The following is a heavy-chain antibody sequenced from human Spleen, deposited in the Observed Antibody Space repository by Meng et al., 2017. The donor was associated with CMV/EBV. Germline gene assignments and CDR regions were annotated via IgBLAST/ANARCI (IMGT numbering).Heavy chain of an antibody. D-gene: IGHD1-14*01. CDR3: ARAVIPINVGSYYYYYGMDV. Sequence: GESLKISCAASGFTFSSYSMNWVRQAPGKGLEWVANIKQDGSEKYYVDSVKGRFTISRDNAKNSLYLQMNSLRAEDTAVYYCARAVIPINVGSYYYYYGMDVWGQGTTVTVS. J-gene: IGHJ6*02. CDR1: GFTFSSYS. CDR2: IKQDGSEK. V-gene: IGHV3-7*01.